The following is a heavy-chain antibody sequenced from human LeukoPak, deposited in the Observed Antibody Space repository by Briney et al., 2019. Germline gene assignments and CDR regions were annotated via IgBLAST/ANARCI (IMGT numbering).Heavy chain of an antibody. CDR2: IYPGDSDT. CDR1: GYSFTSYW. V-gene: IGHV5-51*01. CDR3: ARRARYGGTFSEFDY. D-gene: IGHD4-23*01. J-gene: IGHJ4*02. Sequence: GESLKISCKGSGYSFTSYWIGWVRQMPGKGLEWMGIIYPGDSDTRYSPSFQGQVTISADKSISTAYLQWSSLKASDTAMYYCARRARYGGTFSEFDYWGQGTLVTVSS.